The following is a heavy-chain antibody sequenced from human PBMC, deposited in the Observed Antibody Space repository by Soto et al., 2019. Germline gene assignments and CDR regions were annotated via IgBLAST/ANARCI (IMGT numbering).Heavy chain of an antibody. Sequence: SETLSLTCTVSGGSISSGGYYWSWIRQHPGKGLEWIGYIYYSGSTYYNPSLKSRVTISVDTTKNQFSLKLSSVTAADTAVYYCARVGLKEYGMDVWGQGTTVTVSS. J-gene: IGHJ6*02. CDR3: ARVGLKEYGMDV. CDR2: IYYSGST. V-gene: IGHV4-31*03. CDR1: GGSISSGGYY.